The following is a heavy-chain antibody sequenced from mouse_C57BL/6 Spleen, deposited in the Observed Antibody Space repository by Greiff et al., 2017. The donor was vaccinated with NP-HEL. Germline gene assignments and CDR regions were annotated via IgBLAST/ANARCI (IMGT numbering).Heavy chain of an antibody. J-gene: IGHJ2*01. CDR2: IYPSDSET. Sequence: VQLQQPGAELVRPGSSVKLSCKASGYTFTSYWMDWVKQRPGQGLEWIGNIYPSDSETHYNQKFKDKATLTVDKSSSTAYMQLSSLTSEDSAVYYCARNYGNYLDYWGQGTTLTVSS. CDR3: ARNYGNYLDY. V-gene: IGHV1-61*01. CDR1: GYTFTSYW. D-gene: IGHD2-1*01.